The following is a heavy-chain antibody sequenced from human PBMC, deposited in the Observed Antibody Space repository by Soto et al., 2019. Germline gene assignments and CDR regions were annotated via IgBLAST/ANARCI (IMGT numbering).Heavy chain of an antibody. Sequence: PGGSLRLSCAASGFTFSKHSVNWVRQAPGKGLEWVSSISSRSTYIFYADSVKGRFTISRDNAKNSLYLQMNSLRAEDTGVYYCARPRLPAAGDYYYYYGMDVWGQGTTVTVSS. J-gene: IGHJ6*02. CDR3: ARPRLPAAGDYYYYYGMDV. V-gene: IGHV3-21*01. D-gene: IGHD6-13*01. CDR1: GFTFSKHS. CDR2: ISSRSTYI.